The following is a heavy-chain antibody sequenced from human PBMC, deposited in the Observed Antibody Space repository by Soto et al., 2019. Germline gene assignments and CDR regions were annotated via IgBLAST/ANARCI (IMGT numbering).Heavy chain of an antibody. Sequence: QVQLQESGPGLVKPSETLSLTCTVSGGSISSYYWSWIRQPPGKGLEWIGYIYYSGSTNYNPSLKSRVTISVDTSTNQFSLKLNSMTAADTAVYYCARHNDGSGSTYFDYWGQGTLVTVSS. D-gene: IGHD3-10*01. V-gene: IGHV4-59*08. CDR1: GGSISSYY. CDR3: ARHNDGSGSTYFDY. CDR2: IYYSGST. J-gene: IGHJ4*02.